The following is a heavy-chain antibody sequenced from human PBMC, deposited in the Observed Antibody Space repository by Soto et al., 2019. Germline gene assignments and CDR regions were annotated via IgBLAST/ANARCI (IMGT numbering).Heavy chain of an antibody. Sequence: QVQLQESGPGLVKPSETLSLTCSVSGGSVSNASFYWTWIRQAPGTGLEYIGYIFYTGVTNYNPSLSSRVTISLDTSKNHFSLKLNSMTAADTAXYYCVRVLDSSWYADLWGRGTLVTVSS. CDR3: VRVLDSSWYADL. D-gene: IGHD3-22*01. V-gene: IGHV4-61*03. J-gene: IGHJ2*01. CDR2: IFYTGVT. CDR1: GGSVSNASFY.